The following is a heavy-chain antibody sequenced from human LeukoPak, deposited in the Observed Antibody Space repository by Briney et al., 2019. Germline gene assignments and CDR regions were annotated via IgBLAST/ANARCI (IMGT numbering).Heavy chain of an antibody. J-gene: IGHJ4*02. CDR3: EKYRTTSAPPRNFDY. Sequence: GGSLRLSCAASGFTFSNFAMIWVRQAPGKGLEWVSVIGSDSGGIQYADSVKGGFTISRDNSKNTLHLQMNSLRGDDTALYYCEKYRTTSAPPRNFDYWGQGTLVTVSS. D-gene: IGHD2-2*01. V-gene: IGHV3-23*01. CDR2: IGSDSGGI. CDR1: GFTFSNFA.